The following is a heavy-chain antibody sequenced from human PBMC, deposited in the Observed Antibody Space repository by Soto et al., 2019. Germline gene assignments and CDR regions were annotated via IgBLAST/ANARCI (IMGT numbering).Heavy chain of an antibody. CDR1: GGSFSGYY. CDR3: ALSRYDGPYYYGMDV. CDR2: INHSGST. Sequence: SSETLSLTCAVYGGSFSGYYCSGIRQPPGKGLEWIGEINHSGSTNYNPSLKSRVTISVDTSKNQFSLKLSSVTAADTAVYYCALSRYDGPYYYGMDVWGQGTTVTVSS. D-gene: IGHD5-12*01. J-gene: IGHJ6*02. V-gene: IGHV4-34*01.